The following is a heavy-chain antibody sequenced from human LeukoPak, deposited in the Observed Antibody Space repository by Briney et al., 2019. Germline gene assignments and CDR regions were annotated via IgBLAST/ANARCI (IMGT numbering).Heavy chain of an antibody. J-gene: IGHJ4*02. Sequence: AVRVSFKASGGTFIIYVISWGRQAPGQGGQWMGGIIPMFGAVNYAQKFQGRVTITAEKSTGTAYMELSSLISEDTAVYYCVRDYDISGPQKNFFDYWGQGTLVTVSS. CDR1: GGTFIIYV. D-gene: IGHD3-22*01. CDR3: VRDYDISGPQKNFFDY. CDR2: IIPMFGAV. V-gene: IGHV1-69*06.